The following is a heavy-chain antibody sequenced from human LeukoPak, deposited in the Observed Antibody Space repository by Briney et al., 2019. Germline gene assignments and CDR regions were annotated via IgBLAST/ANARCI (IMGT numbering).Heavy chain of an antibody. V-gene: IGHV3-74*01. J-gene: IGHJ4*02. CDR3: ARVIVGGTGFDC. CDR1: ESPLRNTG. Sequence: GGPLKPSLAALESPLRNTGMNWVPQAQGKGLLWASRINSDETTLQYADSVKGRFTISRDTAKNTLYLQMNSLRAEDTAVYYCARVIVGGTGFDCWGQGTLVTVSS. CDR2: INSDETTL. D-gene: IGHD1-26*01.